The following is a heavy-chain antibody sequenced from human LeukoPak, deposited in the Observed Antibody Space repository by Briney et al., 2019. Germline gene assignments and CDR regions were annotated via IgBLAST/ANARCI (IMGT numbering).Heavy chain of an antibody. Sequence: ASVKVSCKVSGYTLTELSMHWVRQAPGKGLEWMGGFDPEDGETIYAQKFQGRVTMTEDTSTDTAYMELSSLRSEDTAVYYCATSYCSGGSCHSSGGDYWGRGTLVTVSS. D-gene: IGHD2-15*01. CDR2: FDPEDGET. V-gene: IGHV1-24*01. CDR3: ATSYCSGGSCHSSGGDY. CDR1: GYTLTELS. J-gene: IGHJ4*02.